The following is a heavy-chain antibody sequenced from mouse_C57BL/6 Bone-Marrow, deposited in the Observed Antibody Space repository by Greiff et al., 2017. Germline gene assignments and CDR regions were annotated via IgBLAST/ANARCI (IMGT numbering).Heavy chain of an antibody. J-gene: IGHJ2*01. CDR3: ARGVITTVGAR. CDR2: INPSSGYT. CDR1: GYTFTSYW. Sequence: QVQLQQSGAELAKPGASVKLSCKASGYTFTSYWMHWVQQRPGQGLEWIGYINPSSGYTKYNQKFKDKATLTADKSSSTAYMQLSSLTYEDSAVYYCARGVITTVGARWGQGTTLTVAS. D-gene: IGHD1-1*01. V-gene: IGHV1-7*01.